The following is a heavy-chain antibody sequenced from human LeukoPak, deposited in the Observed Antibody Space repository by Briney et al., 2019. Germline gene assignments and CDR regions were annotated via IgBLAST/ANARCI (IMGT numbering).Heavy chain of an antibody. J-gene: IGHJ1*01. V-gene: IGHV3-74*01. Sequence: PGGSLRLSCAAYGFTLSTYWMHWVRQAPGKGLVWVSHINTDGSGTSYADSVKGRFTISRGNARNTLYLQMNSLRAEDTAVYYCAKEWEVWYFQHWGQGTLVTVSS. CDR2: INTDGSGT. D-gene: IGHD1-26*01. CDR1: GFTLSTYW. CDR3: AKEWEVWYFQH.